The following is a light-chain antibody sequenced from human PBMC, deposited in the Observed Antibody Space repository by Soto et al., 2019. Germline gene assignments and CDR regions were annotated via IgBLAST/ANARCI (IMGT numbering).Light chain of an antibody. J-gene: IGLJ3*02. CDR1: SGHSSYA. CDR3: QTWGTGIHWV. Sequence: QPVLTQSPSASASLGASVKLTCTLSSGHSSYAIAWHQQQPEKGPRYLMKLNSDGSHSKGGGIPDRFSGSSSEAERYLTISSLQSEDEADYYCQTWGTGIHWVFGGGTKLTVL. CDR2: LNSDGSH. V-gene: IGLV4-69*01.